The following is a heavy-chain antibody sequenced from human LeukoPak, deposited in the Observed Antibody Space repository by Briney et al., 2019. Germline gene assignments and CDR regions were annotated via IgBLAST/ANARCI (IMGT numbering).Heavy chain of an antibody. CDR1: GFTFSSYA. Sequence: GGSLRLSCAASGFTFSSYAMHWVRQAPGKGLEWVAVISYDGSNKYYADSVKGRFTISRDNSKNTLYLQMNSLRAEDTAVYYCARDAMIVVVRDAFDIWGQGTMVTVSS. CDR2: ISYDGSNK. J-gene: IGHJ3*02. D-gene: IGHD3-22*01. CDR3: ARDAMIVVVRDAFDI. V-gene: IGHV3-30-3*01.